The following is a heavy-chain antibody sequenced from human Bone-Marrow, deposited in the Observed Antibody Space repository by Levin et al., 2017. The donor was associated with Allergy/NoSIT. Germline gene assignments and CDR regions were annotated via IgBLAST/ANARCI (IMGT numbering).Heavy chain of an antibody. CDR2: IYYSISS. J-gene: IGHJ2*01. Sequence: PSETLSLTCSVSGASVTDYYWSWIRQPPGKGLEWIGYIYYSISSNYNPSLKSRVTISVDTSKNQVSLNLSSVTAADTAVYYCARGVATVIPWGRGTLVTVSS. CDR1: GASVTDYY. D-gene: IGHD2-21*01. CDR3: ARGVATVIP. V-gene: IGHV4-59*02.